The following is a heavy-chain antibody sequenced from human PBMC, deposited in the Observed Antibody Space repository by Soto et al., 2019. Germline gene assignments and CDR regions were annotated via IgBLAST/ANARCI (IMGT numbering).Heavy chain of an antibody. CDR3: ARSPRSIAVAGTLSWFDP. CDR1: GGTFSSYA. V-gene: IGHV1-69*13. D-gene: IGHD6-19*01. Sequence: SVKVSCKASGGTFSSYAISWVRQAPGQGLEWMGGIIPIFGTANYAQKFQGRVTITADESTSTAYMELSSLRSEDTAVYYRARSPRSIAVAGTLSWFDPWGQGTLVTVSS. J-gene: IGHJ5*02. CDR2: IIPIFGTA.